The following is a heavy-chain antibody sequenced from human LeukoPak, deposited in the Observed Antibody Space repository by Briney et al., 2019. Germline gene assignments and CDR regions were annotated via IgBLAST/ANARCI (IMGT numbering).Heavy chain of an antibody. CDR2: ISGSGGST. J-gene: IGHJ4*02. CDR1: GFTFSSYA. CDR3: AKWSHWFGAQEDFDY. D-gene: IGHD3-10*01. V-gene: IGHV3-23*01. Sequence: PGGSLRLSCAASGFTFSSYAMTWVRQAPGKGLEWVSAISGSGGSTYYADSVKGRFTISRDNSKNTLYLQMNSLRAEDTAVYYCAKWSHWFGAQEDFDYWGQGTLVTVSS.